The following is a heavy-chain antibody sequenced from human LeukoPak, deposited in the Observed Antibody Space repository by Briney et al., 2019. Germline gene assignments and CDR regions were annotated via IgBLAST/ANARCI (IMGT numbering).Heavy chain of an antibody. CDR2: IYPGDSDT. J-gene: IGHJ2*01. CDR1: GYSFTSYW. V-gene: IGHV5-51*01. D-gene: IGHD6-19*01. Sequence: GESLKISCKGSGYSFTSYWIGWVRQMPGKGLEWMGIIYPGDSDTRYSPSFQGQVTISADKSISTAYLQWSSLKASDTAMYYCARPRIAVAAREWYFDLWGRGTLVTVSS. CDR3: ARPRIAVAAREWYFDL.